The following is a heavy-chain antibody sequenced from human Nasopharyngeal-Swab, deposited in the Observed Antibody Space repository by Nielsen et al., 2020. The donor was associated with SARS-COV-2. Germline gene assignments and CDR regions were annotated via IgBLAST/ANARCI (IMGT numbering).Heavy chain of an antibody. J-gene: IGHJ4*02. CDR2: ISYDGSYR. V-gene: IGHV3-30*04. Sequence: GGSLRLSCAASGFTFSSYAMHWVRQAPGKGLEWVAVISYDGSYRHYADSVKGRFTISRDNSKNTLYLQMNSLRDEDTAVYYCATEAGGFDYWGQGTLVTVSS. CDR3: ATEAGGFDY. CDR1: GFTFSSYA. D-gene: IGHD1-14*01.